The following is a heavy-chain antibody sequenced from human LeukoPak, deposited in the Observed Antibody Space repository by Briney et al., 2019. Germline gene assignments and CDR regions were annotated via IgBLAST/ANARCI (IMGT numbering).Heavy chain of an antibody. CDR1: GLSFSSFA. CDR2: IRGNGET. CDR3: AKASWVSSTDAGR. V-gene: IGHV3-23*01. Sequence: RRCLRLSCALSGLSFSSFAIGWVRQGPAGGLEWVSRIRGNGETFYADTVNGRFTLSSDRSRNTVYFQLNNLRVEDTAIYYCAKASWVSSTDAGRWGQGTLVTVSS. J-gene: IGHJ4*02. D-gene: IGHD3-16*01.